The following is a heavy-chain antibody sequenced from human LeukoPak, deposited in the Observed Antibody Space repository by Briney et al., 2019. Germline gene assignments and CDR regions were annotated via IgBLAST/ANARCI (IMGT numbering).Heavy chain of an antibody. V-gene: IGHV1-18*04. J-gene: IGHJ4*02. CDR2: IRLSNGDR. CDR1: GYTYTSYS. D-gene: IGHD3-10*01. CDR3: VRDSGWDLRHFFFDD. Sequence: APVKASCKASGYTYTSYSINSVRRAPGQGLEWMGWIRLSNGDRSYAQKVQDRVTMTTDTSTPTVYMDLRRLGSDDTAIYYCVRDSGWDLRHFFFDDWGEGTLVTVSS.